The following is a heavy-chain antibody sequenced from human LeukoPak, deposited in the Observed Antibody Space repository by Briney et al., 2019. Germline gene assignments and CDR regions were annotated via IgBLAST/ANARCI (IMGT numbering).Heavy chain of an antibody. CDR2: INQDGSGK. J-gene: IGHJ6*02. Sequence: GGSLRLSCAASGFTPSNYWMNWVRQAPGKGLEWVANINQDGSGKYYVDSVKGRFTISRDNAENSLYLQMNSLRAEDTAVYYCARDQYQLRSYSYGMDVWGQGTTVTVSS. D-gene: IGHD2-2*01. V-gene: IGHV3-7*04. CDR1: GFTPSNYW. CDR3: ARDQYQLRSYSYGMDV.